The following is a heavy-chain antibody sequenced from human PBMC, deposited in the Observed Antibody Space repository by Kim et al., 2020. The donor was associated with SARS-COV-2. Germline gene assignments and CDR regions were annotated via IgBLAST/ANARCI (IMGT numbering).Heavy chain of an antibody. Sequence: GGSLRLPCAASGFTFSNAWMSWVRQAPGKGLEWVGRIKSKTDGGTTDYAAPVKGRFTISRDDSKNTLYLQMNSLKTEDTAVYYCTIILLKHAFDIWGQGTMVTVSS. V-gene: IGHV3-15*01. CDR2: IKSKTDGGTT. CDR3: TIILLKHAFDI. J-gene: IGHJ3*02. D-gene: IGHD3-10*01. CDR1: GFTFSNAW.